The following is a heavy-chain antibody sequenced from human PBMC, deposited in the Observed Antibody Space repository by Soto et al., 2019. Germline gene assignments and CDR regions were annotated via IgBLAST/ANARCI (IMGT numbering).Heavy chain of an antibody. CDR3: AGGKFYAFDI. V-gene: IGHV4-4*02. CDR1: GVSISIPNW. CDR2: IDHSGTT. Sequence: QVQLQESGPGLVKPSGTLSLTCAVSGVSISIPNWWAWVRQAPGKGLEWIGEIDHSGTTNYNPSLTSRVTISLDRPQHLFSLRLSSVAAADTAVYFCAGGKFYAFDIWGQGTMVTVSS. J-gene: IGHJ3*02.